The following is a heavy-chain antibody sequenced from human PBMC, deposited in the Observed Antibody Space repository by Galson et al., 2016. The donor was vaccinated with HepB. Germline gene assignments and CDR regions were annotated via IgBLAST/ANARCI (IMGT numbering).Heavy chain of an antibody. Sequence: SLRLSCAASGFPFSSYWMSWVRQAPGEGLEWVANITQDGSEIYYVDSVKGQFTISRDNAKNSLDLQMNSLRAEDTAVYYCARAGSSYGILDYWGQGTLVTISS. CDR2: ITQDGSEI. CDR3: ARAGSSYGILDY. V-gene: IGHV3-7*01. D-gene: IGHD5-18*01. CDR1: GFPFSSYW. J-gene: IGHJ4*02.